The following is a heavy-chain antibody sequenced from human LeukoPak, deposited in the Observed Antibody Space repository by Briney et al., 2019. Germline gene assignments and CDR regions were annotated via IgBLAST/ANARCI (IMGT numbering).Heavy chain of an antibody. CDR3: ASAGHCANGVCRNWFGP. Sequence: SETLSLTCNVSGAPMSSDGSYWHWIRQPAGKGLEWIGRIYSGGSTNYNPSLKSRVTLSVDTSKNRLSLKLSYVTAADTAVYYCASAGHCANGVCRNWFGPWGQGILVTVSS. V-gene: IGHV4-61*02. D-gene: IGHD2-8*01. CDR2: IYSGGST. CDR1: GAPMSSDGSY. J-gene: IGHJ5*02.